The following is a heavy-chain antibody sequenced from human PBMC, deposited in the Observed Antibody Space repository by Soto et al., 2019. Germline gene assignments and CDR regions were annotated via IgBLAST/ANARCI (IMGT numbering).Heavy chain of an antibody. J-gene: IGHJ4*02. CDR3: TTVGSAWYLLY. Sequence: EVQLVESGGALVKPGGSLRLSCATSGFTFSNAWMNWVRQAPGKGLEWVGRIKTKGDGGTTDYAAPVKGRFTISRDDSKNTLYLQMNSLKTEDTAVYHCTTVGSAWYLLYWGLGTLVTVSS. CDR1: GFTFSNAW. CDR2: IKTKGDGGTT. V-gene: IGHV3-15*02. D-gene: IGHD6-19*01.